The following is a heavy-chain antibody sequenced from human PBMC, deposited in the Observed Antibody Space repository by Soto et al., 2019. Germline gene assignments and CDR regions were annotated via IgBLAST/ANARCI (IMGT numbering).Heavy chain of an antibody. Sequence: QVQLVQSGGEVKKPGASVKVSCKSSGYRFETYAMNWVRQAPGQGLAWMGWTSSYNTDTFYADKFQDRVSMTTDTSTGTAYMELRSLSSDDTAVYYCARGHGVIIGAMDVWGQGTAVTVSS. CDR2: TSSYNTDT. V-gene: IGHV1-18*01. CDR1: GYRFETYA. D-gene: IGHD3-3*01. CDR3: ARGHGVIIGAMDV. J-gene: IGHJ6*02.